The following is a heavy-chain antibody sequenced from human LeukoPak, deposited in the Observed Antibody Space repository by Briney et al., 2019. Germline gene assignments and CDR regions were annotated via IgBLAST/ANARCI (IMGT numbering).Heavy chain of an antibody. V-gene: IGHV4-34*01. Sequence: SETLSLTCAVHGGSFSSYHWSWIRQPPGKGLEWIGEINHSGSTNYNPSLKSRVTISVDTSKNQFSLKLSSVTAADTAVYYCARGLTHDSSGYYYAPTFDYWGQGTLVTVSS. CDR2: INHSGST. CDR1: GGSFSSYH. CDR3: ARGLTHDSSGYYYAPTFDY. J-gene: IGHJ4*02. D-gene: IGHD3-22*01.